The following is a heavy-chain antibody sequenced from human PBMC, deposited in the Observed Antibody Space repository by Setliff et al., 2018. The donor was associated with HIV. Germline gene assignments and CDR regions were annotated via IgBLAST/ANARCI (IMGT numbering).Heavy chain of an antibody. Sequence: ASVKVSCKASGYTFTSYYMHWVRQAPGQGLEWMGIINPSSGSTTYAQKFQGRVTMTRDTSTSTVYMELSRLRYDDTAIYYCARDPFLWEVTPPWGQGTLVTVSS. D-gene: IGHD3-10*01. V-gene: IGHV1-46*01. J-gene: IGHJ5*02. CDR1: GYTFTSYY. CDR2: INPSSGST. CDR3: ARDPFLWEVTPP.